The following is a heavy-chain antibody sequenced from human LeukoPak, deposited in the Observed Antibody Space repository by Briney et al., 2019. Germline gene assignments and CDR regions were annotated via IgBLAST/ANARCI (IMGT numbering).Heavy chain of an antibody. CDR1: GYSFTDYW. D-gene: IGHD5-12*01. CDR3: ARQVARGGYDY. Sequence: GESLKISCKGSGYSFTDYWIAWVRQLPGKGLELMGIIYPRDSDTRYRPPFQGQVTISADKSISTAYLQWSSLKASDTAMYYCARQVARGGYDYWGQGTLVTVSS. CDR2: IYPRDSDT. V-gene: IGHV5-51*01. J-gene: IGHJ4*02.